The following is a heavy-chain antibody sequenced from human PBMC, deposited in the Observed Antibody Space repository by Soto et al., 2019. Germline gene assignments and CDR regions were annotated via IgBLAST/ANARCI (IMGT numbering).Heavy chain of an antibody. V-gene: IGHV1-69*01. CDR1: GATYSTSA. J-gene: IGHJ4*02. CDR3: ARGSVDVVATSAFDY. D-gene: IGHD5-12*01. CDR2: INPILGTP. Sequence: QVQLVQSGAEVKKPGSSVKVSCKASGATYSTSAISWVRQAPGQGLEWMGGINPILGTPDYAHKFQGRVTITADESTSTVYMELCSLRSEDTALYFCARGSVDVVATSAFDYWGQGTLVTVSS.